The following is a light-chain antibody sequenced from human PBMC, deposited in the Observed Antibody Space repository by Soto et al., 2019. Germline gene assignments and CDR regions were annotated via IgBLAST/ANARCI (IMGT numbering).Light chain of an antibody. CDR2: WAS. CDR3: QQYYSTPRT. J-gene: IGKJ2*01. CDR1: QTVLYNSNNKNY. V-gene: IGKV4-1*01. Sequence: DIVMTQSPDSQAVSLGERATITCRSSQTVLYNSNNKNYLAWYQQKPGQPPELLLYWASARESGVPDRFSGSGSGTDFTLTISSLHAEDVAVYYCQQYYSTPRTFGQGTKVDIK.